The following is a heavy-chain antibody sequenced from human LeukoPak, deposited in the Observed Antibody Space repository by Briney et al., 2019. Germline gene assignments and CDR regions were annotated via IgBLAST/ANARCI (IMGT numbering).Heavy chain of an antibody. J-gene: IGHJ4*02. CDR2: INHSGST. V-gene: IGHV4-39*07. Sequence: ASETLSLTCTVSGGSVSSHTYYWGWIRQPPGKGLEWIGEINHSGSTNYNPSLKSRVTISVDTSKNQFSLKLSSVTAADTAVYYCAVGYYFDYWGQGTLVTVSS. D-gene: IGHD1-26*01. CDR1: GGSVSSHTYY. CDR3: AVGYYFDY.